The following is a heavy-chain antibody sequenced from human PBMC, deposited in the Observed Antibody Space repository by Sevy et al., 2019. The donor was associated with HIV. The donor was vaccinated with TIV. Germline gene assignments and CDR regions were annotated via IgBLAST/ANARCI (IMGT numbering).Heavy chain of an antibody. CDR2: INHSGST. Sequence: SETLSLTCAVYGGSFSGDYWSWIRQPPGKGLEWIGEINHSGSTNYYPSLKSRVTISVDTSKNQFSLKLSSVTAADTAGYYCARASIAAPGAPFDYWGQGTLVTVSS. CDR1: GGSFSGDY. D-gene: IGHD6-13*01. J-gene: IGHJ4*02. CDR3: ARASIAAPGAPFDY. V-gene: IGHV4-34*01.